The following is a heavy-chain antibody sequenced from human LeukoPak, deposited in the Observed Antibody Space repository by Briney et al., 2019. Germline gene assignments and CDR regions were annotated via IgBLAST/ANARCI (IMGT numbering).Heavy chain of an antibody. CDR2: INWNGGST. CDR1: GFTFDDYG. D-gene: IGHD6-19*01. J-gene: IGHJ4*02. V-gene: IGHV3-20*04. Sequence: GGSLRLSCAASGFTFDDYGMSWVRQAPGKGLEWVSGINWNGGSTSYADSVEGRFTISRDNAKNSLYLQMNSLRAEDTALYYCAKEGGIAVAGLFDYWGQGTLVTVSS. CDR3: AKEGGIAVAGLFDY.